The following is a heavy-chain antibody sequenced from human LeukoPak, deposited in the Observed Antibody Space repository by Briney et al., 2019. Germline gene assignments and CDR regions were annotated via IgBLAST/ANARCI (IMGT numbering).Heavy chain of an antibody. Sequence: GGSLRLSCAASGFTFSSYAMSWVRQAPGKGLEWVSAISGCGGSTYYAHSVKGRFTISRDNSNNTLYLQMNSLRAEDTAVYYCAKDLMVVTPGPLSWGQGTLVTVSS. V-gene: IGHV3-23*01. J-gene: IGHJ5*02. CDR3: AKDLMVVTPGPLS. CDR2: ISGCGGST. D-gene: IGHD4-23*01. CDR1: GFTFSSYA.